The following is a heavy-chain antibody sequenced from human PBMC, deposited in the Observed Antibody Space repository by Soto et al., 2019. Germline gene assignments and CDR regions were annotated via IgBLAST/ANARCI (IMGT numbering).Heavy chain of an antibody. CDR2: ISGSGFKK. Sequence: GGSLRLSCAASGFIFENFGMSWCRQAPGKGLEWISSISGSGFKKYYADSVKGRFTISRDNSKSTVYLELNNLSAEDTAVYHCAKNQGVELVPLATVDWFDPWGQGSVVTVSS. CDR1: GFIFENFG. V-gene: IGHV3-23*01. D-gene: IGHD1-26*01. J-gene: IGHJ5*02. CDR3: AKNQGVELVPLATVDWFDP.